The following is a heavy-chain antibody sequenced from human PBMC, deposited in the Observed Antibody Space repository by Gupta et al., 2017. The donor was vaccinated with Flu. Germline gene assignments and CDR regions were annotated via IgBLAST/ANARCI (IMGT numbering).Heavy chain of an antibody. V-gene: IGHV1-3*01. D-gene: IGHD3-10*01. J-gene: IGHJ5*02. Sequence: HWVRQAPGQRLEWMGWINADNGDIKYSQKFQGRLIITGDTSASTAYMELSSLRSEDTAVYYCARLWTGGLDPWGQGTLVTVSS. CDR2: INADNGDI. CDR3: ARLWTGGLDP.